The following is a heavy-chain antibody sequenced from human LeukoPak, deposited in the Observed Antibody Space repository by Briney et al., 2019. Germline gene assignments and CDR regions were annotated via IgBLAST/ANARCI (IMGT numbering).Heavy chain of an antibody. V-gene: IGHV1-69*06. J-gene: IGHJ4*02. D-gene: IGHD3-10*01. CDR3: ATSYYYGSGSSSTDIDY. CDR1: GGTFSSYA. CDR2: IIPIFGTA. Sequence: SVKVSCKASGGTFSSYAISWVRQAPGQGLEWMGGIIPIFGTANYAQKFQGRVTMTEDTSTDTAYMELSSLRSEDTAVYYCATSYYYGSGSSSTDIDYWGQGTLVTVSS.